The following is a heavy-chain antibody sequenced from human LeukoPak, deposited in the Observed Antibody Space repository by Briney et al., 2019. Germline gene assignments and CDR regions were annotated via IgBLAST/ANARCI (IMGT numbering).Heavy chain of an antibody. J-gene: IGHJ4*02. Sequence: ASVKVSCKASGYTFTSYYMHWVRQAPGQGLEWMGIINPSGGSTSYAQKFQGRVTMTRDTSTSTVYMELSSLRSEDTAVYYCARVPTGWLHRYYFDYWGQGTLVTVSS. CDR1: GYTFTSYY. V-gene: IGHV1-46*01. CDR3: ARVPTGWLHRYYFDY. D-gene: IGHD5-24*01. CDR2: INPSGGST.